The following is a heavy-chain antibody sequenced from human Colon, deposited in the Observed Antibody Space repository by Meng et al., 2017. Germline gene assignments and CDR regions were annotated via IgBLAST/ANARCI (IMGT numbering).Heavy chain of an antibody. J-gene: IGHJ4*02. Sequence: QVQLQQSGPGLVKPSQTLSLTCAISGDSVSSNRALWHWVRQSPSRGLEWLGQTYYRSEWQNHYGVSVKSRITINADTSRNHFSLHLNSVTPEDTAVYYCTTNRYNWGQGTLVTVSS. CDR1: GDSVSSNRAL. V-gene: IGHV6-1*01. CDR2: TYYRSEWQN. CDR3: TTNRYN. D-gene: IGHD3-16*02.